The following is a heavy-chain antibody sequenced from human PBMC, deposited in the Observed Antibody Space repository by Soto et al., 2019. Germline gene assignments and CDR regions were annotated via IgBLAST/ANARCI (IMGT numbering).Heavy chain of an antibody. CDR1: GGSISGSSYY. CDR3: ARQGGYNYDY. CDR2: VYYTGST. D-gene: IGHD5-18*01. J-gene: IGHJ4*02. V-gene: IGHV4-39*01. Sequence: QLQLQESGPGLVKPSETLSLTCTVSGGSISGSSYYWGWIRQPPGKGLEWIGTVYYTGSTYYNPSLKRRVTMSVDTSKNQFSLNLRSVTAADTAVYYCARQGGYNYDYGGQGTLVTVSS.